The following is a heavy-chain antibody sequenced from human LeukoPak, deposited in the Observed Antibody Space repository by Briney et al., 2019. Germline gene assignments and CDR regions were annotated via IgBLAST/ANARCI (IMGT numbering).Heavy chain of an antibody. Sequence: PGGSLRLSCAASGFTVSSNYMSWVRQAPGKGLEWVSAISGSGGSTYYADSVKGRFTISRDNSKNTLYLQMNSLRAEDTAVYYCAKDLRGGDSPDLFDYWGQGTLVTVSS. J-gene: IGHJ4*02. CDR3: AKDLRGGDSPDLFDY. D-gene: IGHD2-21*01. CDR2: ISGSGGST. CDR1: GFTVSSNY. V-gene: IGHV3-23*01.